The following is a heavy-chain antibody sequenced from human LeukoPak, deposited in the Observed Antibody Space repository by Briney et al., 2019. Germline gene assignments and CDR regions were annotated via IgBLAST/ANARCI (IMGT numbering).Heavy chain of an antibody. V-gene: IGHV4-34*01. CDR1: GGSFSGYY. CDR2: INHSGST. CDR3: ARGRRSTSQTSVAYYFDY. J-gene: IGHJ4*02. Sequence: SETLSLTCTVYGGSFSGYYWSWIRQPPRKGLELIGEINHSGSTNYNPSLKSRVPISVDTSKNQFSLKLTSVTAADTAVYYCARGRRSTSQTSVAYYFDYWGQGTLVSVSS. D-gene: IGHD2-2*01.